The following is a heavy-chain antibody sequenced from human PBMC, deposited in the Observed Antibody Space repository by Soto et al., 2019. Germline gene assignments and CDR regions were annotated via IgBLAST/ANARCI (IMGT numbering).Heavy chain of an antibody. CDR2: MYPGDSDT. CDR3: ARLPRDCNKTSCYYADH. CDR1: GYDFNTNW. Sequence: PGESLKISCSGPGYDFNTNWFGWVRQLPGRGLEWVGIMYPGDSDTRYNPSLQGHVTLSVDVTVSTAFLQWRSLETSDTGMYFCARLPRDCNKTSCYYADHWGQGTQVTVSS. J-gene: IGHJ4*02. V-gene: IGHV5-51*01. D-gene: IGHD3-3*01.